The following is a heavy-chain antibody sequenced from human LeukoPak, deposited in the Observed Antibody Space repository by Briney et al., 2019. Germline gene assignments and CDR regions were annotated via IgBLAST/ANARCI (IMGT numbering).Heavy chain of an antibody. Sequence: PGGSLRLSCAASGFTFNNCPMSWVRQAPGKGLEWVSTISGGGDGAFYADSVKGRFTISRDNSGNTMSLQMNGLRAEDTAVYFCAKTPQGYSAYYDYWGQGALVTVPS. D-gene: IGHD5-12*01. J-gene: IGHJ4*02. CDR2: ISGGGDGA. V-gene: IGHV3-23*01. CDR1: GFTFNNCP. CDR3: AKTPQGYSAYYDY.